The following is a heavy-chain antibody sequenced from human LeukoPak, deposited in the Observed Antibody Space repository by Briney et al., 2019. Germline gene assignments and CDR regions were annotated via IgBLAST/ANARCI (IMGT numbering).Heavy chain of an antibody. V-gene: IGHV3-23*01. J-gene: IGHJ4*02. CDR3: AKVLYQLLSPFDY. CDR1: GFTFSVYG. CDR2: ISGSGGST. D-gene: IGHD2-2*01. Sequence: QTGGSLRLSCAASGFTFSVYGMHWVRQAPGKGLEWVSAISGSGGSTYYADSVKGRFTISRDNSKNTLYLQMNSLRAEDTAVYYCAKVLYQLLSPFDYWGQGTLVTVSS.